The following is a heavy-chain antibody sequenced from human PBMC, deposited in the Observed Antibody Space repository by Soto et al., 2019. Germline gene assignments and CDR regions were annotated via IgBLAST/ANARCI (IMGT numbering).Heavy chain of an antibody. CDR1: GFTFSNAW. CDR2: IKSKTDGGTT. D-gene: IGHD3-10*01. V-gene: IGHV3-15*01. Sequence: PGWSLRLSCAASGFTFSNAWMSWVRQAPGKGLEWVGRIKSKTDGGTTDYAAPVKGRFTISRDDSKNTLYLQMNSLKTEDTAVYYCTTQAYFGLLWFGELLSAFDIWGQGTMVTVSS. J-gene: IGHJ3*02. CDR3: TTQAYFGLLWFGELLSAFDI.